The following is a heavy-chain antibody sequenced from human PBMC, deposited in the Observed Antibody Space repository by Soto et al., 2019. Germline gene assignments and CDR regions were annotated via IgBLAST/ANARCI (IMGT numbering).Heavy chain of an antibody. CDR1: GFSLSSTRMA. V-gene: IGHV2-5*02. CDR3: AHIVVAGLGYYFDY. CDR2: IYWDDDK. D-gene: IGHD6-19*01. J-gene: IGHJ4*02. Sequence: KESGPTLVKPTQTLTLTCTFSGFSLSSTRMAVGWIRQPPGKALEWLALIYWDDDKRYSPFLKSRLTITKDTSKNQVVLTMSNMDPVDTARYYCAHIVVAGLGYYFDYWGQGTLVPVSS.